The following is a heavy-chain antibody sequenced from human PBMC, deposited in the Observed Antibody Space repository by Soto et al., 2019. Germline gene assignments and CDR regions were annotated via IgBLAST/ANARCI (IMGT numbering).Heavy chain of an antibody. V-gene: IGHV3-30*18. CDR1: GFTFSSYG. D-gene: IGHD1-26*01. CDR2: ISYDGSNK. CDR3: ANVEWELGHDAFDI. J-gene: IGHJ3*02. Sequence: QVQLVESGGGVVQPGRSLRLSCAASGFTFSSYGMHWVRQAPGKGLEWVAVISYDGSNKYYADSVKGRFTISRDISKNTLYLQMNSLRAEDTAVYYCANVEWELGHDAFDIWGQGTMVTVSS.